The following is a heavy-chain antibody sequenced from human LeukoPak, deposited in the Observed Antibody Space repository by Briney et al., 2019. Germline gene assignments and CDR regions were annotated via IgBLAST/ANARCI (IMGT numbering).Heavy chain of an antibody. Sequence: GRSLRLSCAASGFTFSSYGMHWVRQAPGKGLEWVAVISYDGSNKYYADSVKGRFTISRDNSKNTLYLQMNSLRAEDTAVYYCTREKGSGYLPNDYWGQGTLVTVSS. CDR1: GFTFSSYG. J-gene: IGHJ4*02. D-gene: IGHD5-12*01. CDR3: TREKGSGYLPNDY. CDR2: ISYDGSNK. V-gene: IGHV3-30*03.